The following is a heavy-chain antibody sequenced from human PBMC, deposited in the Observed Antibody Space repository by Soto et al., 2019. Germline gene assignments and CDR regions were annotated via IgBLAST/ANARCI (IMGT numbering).Heavy chain of an antibody. D-gene: IGHD3-22*01. CDR2: ISAYNGNT. CDR3: ARDRSWITMITPQRAFDI. Sequence: QVPLVQSGAEVKKPGASVKVSCKASGYTFTSYGISWVRQAPGQGLEWMGWISAYNGNTNYAQKLQGRVTMTTDTSTSTAYMELRSLRSDDTAVYYCARDRSWITMITPQRAFDIWGQGTMVTVSS. V-gene: IGHV1-18*04. J-gene: IGHJ3*02. CDR1: GYTFTSYG.